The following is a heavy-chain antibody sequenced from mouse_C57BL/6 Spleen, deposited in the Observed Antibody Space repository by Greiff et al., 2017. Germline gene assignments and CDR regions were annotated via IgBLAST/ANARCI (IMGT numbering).Heavy chain of an antibody. V-gene: IGHV2-6*01. CDR2: IWGVGST. J-gene: IGHJ3*01. Sequence: VQLQQSGPGLVAPSQSLSITCTVSGFSLTSYGVDWVRQSPGKGLEWLGVIWGVGSTNYNSALKSRLSISKDNSKSQVFLKMNSLQTDDTAMYYCASGPISFAYWGQGTLVTVSA. CDR1: GFSLTSYG. CDR3: ASGPISFAY.